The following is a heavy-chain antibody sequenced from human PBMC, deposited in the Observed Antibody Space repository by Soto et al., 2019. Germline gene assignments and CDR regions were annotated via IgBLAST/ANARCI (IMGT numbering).Heavy chain of an antibody. CDR3: ARVEYDGSGSYLDY. D-gene: IGHD3-10*01. J-gene: IGHJ4*02. Sequence: SETLSLTCTVFGGSISSYYWSWIRQPPGKGLEWIGYIYYSGSTNYNPSLKSRVTISVDTSKNHFSLKLSSVTAADTAVYYCARVEYDGSGSYLDYWGQGTLVTVSS. V-gene: IGHV4-59*01. CDR1: GGSISSYY. CDR2: IYYSGST.